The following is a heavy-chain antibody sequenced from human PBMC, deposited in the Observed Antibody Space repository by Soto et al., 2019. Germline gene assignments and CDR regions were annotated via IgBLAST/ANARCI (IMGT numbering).Heavy chain of an antibody. V-gene: IGHV1-69*13. CDR3: AREGHGGNGSWFDP. J-gene: IGHJ5*02. Sequence: GASVKVSCKASGGTFSSYAISWVRQAPGQGLEWMGGIIPIFGTANYAQKFQGRVTITADESTSTAYMELSSLRSEDTAVYYCAREGHGGNGSWFDPWGQGTLVTVSS. D-gene: IGHD2-15*01. CDR1: GGTFSSYA. CDR2: IIPIFGTA.